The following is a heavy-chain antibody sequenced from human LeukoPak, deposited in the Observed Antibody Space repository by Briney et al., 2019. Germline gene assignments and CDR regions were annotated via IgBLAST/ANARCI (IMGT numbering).Heavy chain of an antibody. V-gene: IGHV3-53*01. D-gene: IGHD1-1*01. Sequence: GGSLRLSCAASGFTVSSNYMTWVRQAPGKGLEWVSVIYSGGSTYYADSVKGRFTISRDNAKNSLYLQMSSLRAEDTAVYYCARVPSWKGYMDVWGKGTTVTVSS. J-gene: IGHJ6*03. CDR2: IYSGGST. CDR1: GFTVSSNY. CDR3: ARVPSWKGYMDV.